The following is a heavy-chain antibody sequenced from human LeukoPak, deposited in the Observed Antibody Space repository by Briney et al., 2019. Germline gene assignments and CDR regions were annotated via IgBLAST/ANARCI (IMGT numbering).Heavy chain of an antibody. CDR3: VRDRTTVTRGSFAY. D-gene: IGHD4-17*01. V-gene: IGHV3-30*03. CDR2: ISNDGSNK. Sequence: PGRSLRLSCAGSGFTLSLYDMHWVRQAPGKGLEWVAVISNDGSNKYYADSVKGRFTISRDTSKNTLSLQMNRLRPEDTAIYSCVRDRTTVTRGSFAYWGQGTLVTVSS. J-gene: IGHJ4*02. CDR1: GFTLSLYD.